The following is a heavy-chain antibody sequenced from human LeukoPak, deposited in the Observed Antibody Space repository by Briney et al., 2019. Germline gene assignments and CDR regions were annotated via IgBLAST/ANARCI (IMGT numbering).Heavy chain of an antibody. V-gene: IGHV4-4*07. CDR1: GGSISSYY. D-gene: IGHD6-13*01. CDR2: IYTSGST. Sequence: SETLSLTCTVSGGSISSYYWSWIRQPAGKGLEWIGRIYTSGSTNYNPSLKSRVTMSVDTSKNQFSLKLSSVTAADTAGYYCARGSGTHGRTRGGWFDPWGQGTLVTVSS. J-gene: IGHJ5*02. CDR3: ARGSGTHGRTRGGWFDP.